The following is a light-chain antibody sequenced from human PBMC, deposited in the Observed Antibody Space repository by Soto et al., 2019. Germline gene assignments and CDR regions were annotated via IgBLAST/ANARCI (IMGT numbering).Light chain of an antibody. CDR3: QTWATVPDWV. CDR1: SGHSTYA. J-gene: IGLJ3*02. V-gene: IGLV4-69*01. Sequence: QPVLTQSPSASASLGASVKLTCTLSSGHSTYAIAWHQQQPEKGPRYLMKLDSDGSHSKGDGIPDRFSGSSSGAERYLTISSLQSEDEADYYCQTWATVPDWVFGGGTNVTVL. CDR2: LDSDGSH.